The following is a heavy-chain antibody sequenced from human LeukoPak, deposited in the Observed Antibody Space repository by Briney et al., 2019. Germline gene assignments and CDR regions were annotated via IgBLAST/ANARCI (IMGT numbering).Heavy chain of an antibody. J-gene: IGHJ4*02. Sequence: SETLSLTCTVSGGSISRYFWTWIRLPPTKGLEWIGYISSSGSTSYNPSLTSRVTISIDTSKNHFSLKLSSVTAADTAVYYCARLIAVAGTFYYFDYWGQGTLVTVSS. V-gene: IGHV4-59*08. CDR1: GGSISRYF. CDR2: ISSSGST. D-gene: IGHD6-19*01. CDR3: ARLIAVAGTFYYFDY.